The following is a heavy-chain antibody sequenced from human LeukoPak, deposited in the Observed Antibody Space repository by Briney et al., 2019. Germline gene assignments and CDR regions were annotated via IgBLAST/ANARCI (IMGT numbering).Heavy chain of an antibody. CDR2: IKQDGSEK. Sequence: PGGSLRLSCAASGFTFSSYWMSWVRQAPGKGLEWVANIKQDGSEKYYVDSVKGRFTISRDNAKNSLYLQMNSLRAEDTAVYYCARDAPAVLRYFVWTLDNWYFDLWGRGTLVTVSS. V-gene: IGHV3-7*03. CDR1: GFTFSSYW. J-gene: IGHJ2*01. CDR3: ARDAPAVLRYFVWTLDNWYFDL. D-gene: IGHD3-9*01.